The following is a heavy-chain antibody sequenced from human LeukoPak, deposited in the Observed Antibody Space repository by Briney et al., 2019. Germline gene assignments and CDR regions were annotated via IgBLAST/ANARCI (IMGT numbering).Heavy chain of an antibody. Sequence: PSQTLSLTCTVSGGSISSGGYYWSWIRQHPGKGLEWIGYIYYSGSTYYNPSLKSRVTISVGTSKNQFSLKLSSVTAADTAVYYCARALYGSGSYYNEPHFDYWGQGTLVTVSS. CDR1: GGSISSGGYY. D-gene: IGHD3-10*01. CDR2: IYYSGST. CDR3: ARALYGSGSYYNEPHFDY. V-gene: IGHV4-31*03. J-gene: IGHJ4*02.